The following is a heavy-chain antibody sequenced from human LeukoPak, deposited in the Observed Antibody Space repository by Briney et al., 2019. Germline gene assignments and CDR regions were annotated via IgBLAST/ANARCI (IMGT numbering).Heavy chain of an antibody. CDR1: GLSVRDSE. Sequence: PGGSLRLSCVGSGLSVRDSEMNWVRQAPGKGLEWVAHIRADGTTKWYADSVRGRFNIARDNARNSLFLQMNSLRADDSATYYCSRRFRGWGQGILVTVSS. CDR3: SRRFRG. D-gene: IGHD5-24*01. V-gene: IGHV3-48*03. J-gene: IGHJ4*02. CDR2: IRADGTTK.